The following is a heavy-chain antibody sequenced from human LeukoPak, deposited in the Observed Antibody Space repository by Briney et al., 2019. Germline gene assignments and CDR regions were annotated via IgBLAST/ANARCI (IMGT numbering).Heavy chain of an antibody. D-gene: IGHD6-13*01. Sequence: ASVKVSCKASGYTFTGYYLHWVRQAPGHGLEWLGWINPDSGNTKYAQKFQGRVTITTDESTSTAYMELSSLRSEDTAVYYCARGLYSSSWTTFDYWGQGTLVTVSS. J-gene: IGHJ4*02. CDR3: ARGLYSSSWTTFDY. V-gene: IGHV1-2*02. CDR1: GYTFTGYY. CDR2: INPDSGNT.